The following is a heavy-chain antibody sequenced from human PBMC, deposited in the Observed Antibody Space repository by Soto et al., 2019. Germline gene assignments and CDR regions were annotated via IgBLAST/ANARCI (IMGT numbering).Heavy chain of an antibody. J-gene: IGHJ4*02. CDR1: GFTFSSYS. CDR2: VSGDPNTI. V-gene: IGHV3-48*01. CDR3: ARDDSGWYLGY. D-gene: IGHD6-19*01. Sequence: EVQLVESGGGLVQPGGSLRLSCEASGFTFSSYSMNWVRQAPGKGLEWVSYVSGDPNTIYYADSVEGRFTLSRDNANNLLYLQMNSLRVEDTAVYYCARDDSGWYLGYWGQGTLVTVSS.